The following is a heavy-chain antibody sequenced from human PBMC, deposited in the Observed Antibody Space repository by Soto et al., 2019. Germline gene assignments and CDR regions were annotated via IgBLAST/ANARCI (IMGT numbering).Heavy chain of an antibody. V-gene: IGHV4-61*01. D-gene: IGHD5-12*01. CDR2: IYYSGST. CDR1: GGSVSIGSYY. CDR3: ARGDIVATYYYYGMDV. J-gene: IGHJ6*02. Sequence: SETLSLTCTVSGGSVSIGSYYWSWIRHPPGKGLEWIGYIYYSGSTNYNPSLKSRVTISVDTSKNQFSLKLSSVTAADTAVYYCARGDIVATYYYYGMDVWGQGTTVTVSS.